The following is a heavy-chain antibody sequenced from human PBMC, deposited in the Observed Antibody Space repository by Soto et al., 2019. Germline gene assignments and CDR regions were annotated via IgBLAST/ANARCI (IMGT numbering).Heavy chain of an antibody. CDR2: INARNGNT. CDR3: ARDLGGWPDY. V-gene: IGHV1-3*01. CDR1: GYTFTSYA. Sequence: QVQLVQSGAEVKKPGASVKVSCKASGYTFTSYAIHWVRQAPGQRLEWMGWINARNGNTKYSQKFQDRVTITRDTSASTAYMELSSLRSEDTAVYYCARDLGGWPDYWGQGTLVTVSS. D-gene: IGHD6-19*01. J-gene: IGHJ4*02.